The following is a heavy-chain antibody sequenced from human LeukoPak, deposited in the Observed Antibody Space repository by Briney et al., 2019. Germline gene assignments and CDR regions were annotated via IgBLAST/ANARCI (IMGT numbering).Heavy chain of an antibody. Sequence: GGPLRLSCAASGFTFSIYEMNWARQAPGKGLEWLSYISSSGTTIKYADSVKGRFTISRDNAKNSLYLQVNSLRAEDTAVYYCARIMITVTTSDYWGQGTLVTVSS. D-gene: IGHD4-17*01. J-gene: IGHJ4*02. V-gene: IGHV3-48*03. CDR1: GFTFSIYE. CDR3: ARIMITVTTSDY. CDR2: ISSSGTTI.